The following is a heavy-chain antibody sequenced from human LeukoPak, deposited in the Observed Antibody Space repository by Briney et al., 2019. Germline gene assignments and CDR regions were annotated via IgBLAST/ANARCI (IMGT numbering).Heavy chain of an antibody. Sequence: VASVKVSCKASGYTFTGYYMHWVRQAPGQGLEWMGRINPNSGGTNYAQKFQGRVTMTRDTSISTAYMELSRLRSDDAAVYYCARGEIFLTGIDPWGQGTLVTVSS. CDR1: GYTFTGYY. J-gene: IGHJ5*02. CDR3: ARGEIFLTGIDP. CDR2: INPNSGGT. V-gene: IGHV1-2*06. D-gene: IGHD7-27*01.